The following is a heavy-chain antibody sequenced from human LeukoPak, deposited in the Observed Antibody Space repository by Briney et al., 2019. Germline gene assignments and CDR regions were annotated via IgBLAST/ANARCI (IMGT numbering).Heavy chain of an antibody. J-gene: IGHJ4*02. Sequence: ASVNVSCKASGGTFSSYAISWVRQAPGQGLEWMGGIIPIFGTANYAQKFQGRVTITADESTSTAYMELSSLRSEDTAVYYCARGETYDILTGYYAFDYWGQGTLVTVSS. V-gene: IGHV1-69*13. CDR1: GGTFSSYA. CDR2: IIPIFGTA. CDR3: ARGETYDILTGYYAFDY. D-gene: IGHD3-9*01.